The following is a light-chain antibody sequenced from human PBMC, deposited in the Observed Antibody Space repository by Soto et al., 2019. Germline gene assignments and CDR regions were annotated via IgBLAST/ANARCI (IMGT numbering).Light chain of an antibody. CDR3: CSYAGSSTLV. J-gene: IGLJ3*02. Sequence: QSVLTQPASVSGSPGQSITISCTGTSSDDGSYNLVSWYQQHPGKAPKLMIYEVIKRPSGVSNRFSGSKSGNTASLTISGLQAEDDADYYCCSYAGSSTLVFGGGTKVTVL. V-gene: IGLV2-23*02. CDR1: SSDDGSYNL. CDR2: EVI.